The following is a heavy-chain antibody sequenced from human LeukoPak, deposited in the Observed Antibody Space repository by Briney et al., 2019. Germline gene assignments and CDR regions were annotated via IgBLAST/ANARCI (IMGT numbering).Heavy chain of an antibody. CDR1: GYSFPSYW. J-gene: IGHJ5*02. Sequence: GESLKISCKGSGYSFPSYWIGWVRQMPGKGLEWMGIIYPGDSDTRYSPSFQGQVTISADKSINTAYLQWSSLKASDTAMYYCARYGGVVPAAIDGNWFDPWGQGTLVTVSS. V-gene: IGHV5-51*01. CDR2: IYPGDSDT. CDR3: ARYGGVVPAAIDGNWFDP. D-gene: IGHD2-2*01.